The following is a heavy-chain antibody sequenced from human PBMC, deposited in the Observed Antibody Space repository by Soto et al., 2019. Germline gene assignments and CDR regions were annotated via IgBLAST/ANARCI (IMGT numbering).Heavy chain of an antibody. CDR2: ISGSGGST. CDR1: AFTFTSYA. V-gene: IGHV3-23*01. Sequence: EVQLLESGGGLVQPGGSLRLSCAASAFTFTSYAMSWVRQAPGKGLEWVSTISGSGGSTYYADSVKGRFTISRDNSKNTLYLQINSLRAEVTAVYYCAKGYYYDSSGSNYFDYWGQGTLVTVSS. CDR3: AKGYYYDSSGSNYFDY. D-gene: IGHD3-22*01. J-gene: IGHJ4*02.